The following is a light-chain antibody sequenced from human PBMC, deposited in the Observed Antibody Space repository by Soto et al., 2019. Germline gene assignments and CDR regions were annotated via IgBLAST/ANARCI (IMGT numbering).Light chain of an antibody. CDR3: QQYNSWPPIT. CDR1: ESVRSR. J-gene: IGKJ5*01. V-gene: IGKV3-15*01. CDR2: GSS. Sequence: EIVMTQSPATLSVSPGEGDTLSCRASESVRSRVAWYQQKPGQAPRLLIYGSSTRATGIPDRFRGSGSGTEYTLTVSSLQSADFAVYYCQQYNSWPPITFGQGTRMEIK.